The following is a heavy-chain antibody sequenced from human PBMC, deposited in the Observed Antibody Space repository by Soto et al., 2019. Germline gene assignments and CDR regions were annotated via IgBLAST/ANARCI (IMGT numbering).Heavy chain of an antibody. V-gene: IGHV4-59*01. CDR3: ARGPVGEIPYY. Sequence: QVQLQESGPGLVKPSETLSLTCTVSGGSISNSYWHWIRQPPGKGLEWIGYIYYSGSTNYNPSLKSRVTISVDTSKNQCSLKLSSVTAADTAVYYCARGPVGEIPYYWGQGTLVTVSS. CDR1: GGSISNSY. J-gene: IGHJ4*02. D-gene: IGHD3-16*02. CDR2: IYYSGST.